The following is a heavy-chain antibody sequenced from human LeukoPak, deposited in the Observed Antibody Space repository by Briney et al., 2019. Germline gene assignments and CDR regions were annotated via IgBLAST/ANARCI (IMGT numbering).Heavy chain of an antibody. CDR2: ISSRGTPI. CDR1: GFIFSHYE. Sequence: GGSLRLSCAPSGFIFSHYEVNWVRQAPGKGLEGVSYISSRGTPIYYADSVKGRFTISRDNAKNSLYLQMTRLRAADTAVYYCARESRAGYDDVWESYRYTGLDCWGQGTLVTVSS. V-gene: IGHV3-48*03. D-gene: IGHD3-16*02. CDR3: ARESRAGYDDVWESYRYTGLDC. J-gene: IGHJ4*02.